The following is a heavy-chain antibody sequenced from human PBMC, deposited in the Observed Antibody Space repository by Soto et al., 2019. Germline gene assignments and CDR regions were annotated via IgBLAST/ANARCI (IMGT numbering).Heavy chain of an antibody. CDR1: GYTFTNDG. CDR3: ARERVAGIWGDAFDI. D-gene: IGHD3-16*01. V-gene: IGHV1-18*04. Sequence: QVQLVQTGTEVKKPGASVKVSCKTSGYTFTNDGITWVRQAPGQGLEWMGGINPYNGNTNYAQKLKGRVTMTTDTSTTTAHMGLRSLTSDDTAVYYCARERVAGIWGDAFDIWGQGTVVTVSS. CDR2: INPYNGNT. J-gene: IGHJ3*02.